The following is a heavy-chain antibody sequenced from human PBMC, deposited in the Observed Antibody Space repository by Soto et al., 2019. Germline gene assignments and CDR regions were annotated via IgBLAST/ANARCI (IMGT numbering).Heavy chain of an antibody. CDR3: AIGVYRGYFEL. V-gene: IGHV3-23*01. CDR2: ISGSGGST. J-gene: IGHJ2*01. D-gene: IGHD2-2*01. Sequence: EVQLLESGGVLVQPGGSLRLSCAASGFTFSSYAMSWVRQAPGKGLEWVSAISGSGGSTYYADSVRGRFTISRDTSKNMLYLQMNSLRAEDTSVYYCAIGVYRGYFELWGRGTLVTVSS. CDR1: GFTFSSYA.